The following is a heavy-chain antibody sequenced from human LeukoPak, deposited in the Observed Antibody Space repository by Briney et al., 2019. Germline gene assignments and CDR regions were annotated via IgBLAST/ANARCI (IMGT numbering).Heavy chain of an antibody. V-gene: IGHV3-23*01. Sequence: GGSVSLFCAASGFHHNIYAVRYPRQAPGRGLEGVAAIVNGGTTFYADSVKGRFTISRDNSKNTLSLQMDSLRAEDTAVYFCAKDQYYHDNSGHPTEHWGQGTLVTVSS. D-gene: IGHD3-22*01. CDR1: GFHHNIYA. J-gene: IGHJ1*01. CDR3: AKDQYYHDNSGHPTEH. CDR2: IVNGGTT.